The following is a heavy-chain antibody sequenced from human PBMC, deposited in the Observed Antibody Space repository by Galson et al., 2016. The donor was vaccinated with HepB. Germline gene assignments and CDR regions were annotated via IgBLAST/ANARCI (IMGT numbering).Heavy chain of an antibody. CDR1: GGSISSSTHY. Sequence: SETLSLTCTVSGGSISSSTHYWGWIRQPPGKGLEWIGSIYYSGSTFSNPSLQSRITISVDTSKDQFSLKLRSVTAADTAVYFCARRSLVGERGNAFDIWGQGTMVTGSS. J-gene: IGHJ3*02. CDR3: ARRSLVGERGNAFDI. V-gene: IGHV4-39*01. D-gene: IGHD1-26*01. CDR2: IYYSGST.